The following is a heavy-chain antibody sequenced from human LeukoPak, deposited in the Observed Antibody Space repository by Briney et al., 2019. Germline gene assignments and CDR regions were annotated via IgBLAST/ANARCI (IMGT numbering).Heavy chain of an antibody. CDR3: ARESWDCSGGSCYTWI. Sequence: SQTLSLTWTVSGGSISSGSYYWSWIRQPAGKGLEWIGRIYTSGSTNYNPSLKSRVTISVDTSKNQFSLKLSSVTAADTAVYYCARESWDCSGGSCYTWIWGQGTLVTVSS. D-gene: IGHD2-15*01. CDR1: GGSISSGSYY. J-gene: IGHJ4*02. CDR2: IYTSGST. V-gene: IGHV4-61*02.